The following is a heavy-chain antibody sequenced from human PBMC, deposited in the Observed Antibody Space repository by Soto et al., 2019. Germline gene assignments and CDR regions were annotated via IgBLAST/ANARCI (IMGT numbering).Heavy chain of an antibody. Sequence: PGGSLRLSCAASGFTFSNAWMSWVRQAPGKGLEWVGRIKSKTDGGTTDYAAPVKGRFTISRDDSKNTLYLQMNSLKTEDTAVYYCTTVGGYSSGWPHIDYSGQGTLVTVSS. CDR2: IKSKTDGGTT. D-gene: IGHD6-19*01. CDR3: TTVGGYSSGWPHIDY. CDR1: GFTFSNAW. V-gene: IGHV3-15*01. J-gene: IGHJ4*02.